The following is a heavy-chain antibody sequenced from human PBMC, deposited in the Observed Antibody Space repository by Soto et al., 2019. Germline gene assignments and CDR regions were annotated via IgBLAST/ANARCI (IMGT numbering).Heavy chain of an antibody. V-gene: IGHV3-7*01. CDR3: ARDPGGVVPNWFDP. D-gene: IGHD3-3*01. CDR2: IKQDGSEK. Sequence: EVQLVESGGGLVQPGGSLRLSCAASGFTFSSYWMSWVRQAPGKGLEWVANIKQDGSEKYYVDSVKGRFTISRDNAKNSLYLQMNSLRAEDTAVYYCARDPGGVVPNWFDPWGQGTLVTVSS. J-gene: IGHJ5*02. CDR1: GFTFSSYW.